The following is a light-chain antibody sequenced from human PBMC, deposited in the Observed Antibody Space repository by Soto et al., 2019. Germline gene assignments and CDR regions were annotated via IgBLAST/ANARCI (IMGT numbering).Light chain of an antibody. CDR3: QQYGSTTVT. V-gene: IGKV3-20*01. CDR2: GAT. Sequence: EIVLTQYPGTLSLSSGERATLSCRASQTMSRIYLALYQQKQGQARRLGIYGATGRATGIPDRFSGSGSGTDFTLTISRLEPEDFAVYCGQQYGSTTVTFGQGTKVDIK. J-gene: IGKJ1*01. CDR1: QTMSRIY.